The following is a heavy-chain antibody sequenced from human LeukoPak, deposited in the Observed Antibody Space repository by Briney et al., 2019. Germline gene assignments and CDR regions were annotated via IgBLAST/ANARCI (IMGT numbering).Heavy chain of an antibody. V-gene: IGHV1-2*06. CDR2: IKPNNGDT. CDR3: ARRVQSTGVFDY. D-gene: IGHD1-1*01. J-gene: IGHJ4*02. CDR1: GYTFTSYD. Sequence: ASVKVSCNASGYTFTSYDMHWVRQAPGQGLEWMGRIKPNNGDTNYAQKFQGRVTMTRDTSINTAYMELSSLESDDTAVYYCARRVQSTGVFDYWGQGTLVTVSS.